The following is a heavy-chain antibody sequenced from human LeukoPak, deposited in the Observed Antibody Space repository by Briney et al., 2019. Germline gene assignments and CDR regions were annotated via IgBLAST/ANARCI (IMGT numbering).Heavy chain of an antibody. CDR1: GFPFSSYW. CDR3: TRRQSGGSAFYYYGMDV. D-gene: IGHD1-26*01. J-gene: IGHJ6*02. Sequence: GGSLRLSCVASGFPFSSYWMTWVRQAPGKGLEWVANIKQDGSKKSYVDSVKGRFTISRDNAKNSLYLQMNSLKTEDTAVYYCTRRQSGGSAFYYYGMDVWGQGTTVTVSS. V-gene: IGHV3-7*03. CDR2: IKQDGSKK.